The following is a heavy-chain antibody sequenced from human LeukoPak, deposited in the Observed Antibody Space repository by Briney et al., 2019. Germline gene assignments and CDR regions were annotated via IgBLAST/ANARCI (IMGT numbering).Heavy chain of an antibody. CDR1: GGTFSSYA. J-gene: IGHJ4*02. Sequence: GASVKVSCKASGGTFSSYAISWVRQAPGQGLEWMGGIIPIFGTANYAQKFQGRVTITADESTSTAYMELSSLGSEDTAVYYCARRGILTGFLFDYWGQGTLVTVSS. CDR2: IIPIFGTA. V-gene: IGHV1-69*13. CDR3: ARRGILTGFLFDY. D-gene: IGHD3-9*01.